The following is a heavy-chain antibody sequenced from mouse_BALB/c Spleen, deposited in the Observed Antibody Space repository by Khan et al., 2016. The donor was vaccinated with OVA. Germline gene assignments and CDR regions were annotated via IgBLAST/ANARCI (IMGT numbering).Heavy chain of an antibody. CDR1: GFSLNTYG. D-gene: IGHD2-14*01. Sequence: QVQLKESGPGLVQPSQSLSITCTVSGFSLNTYGIHWIRQSQGKGLEWLGVIRSGGTKDYNGAFISRLNITKDNSKSQVFFKMNSLQADDTAIYYCARNSYMYDFTYWGQGTLVTVSA. V-gene: IGHV2-2*01. CDR2: IRSGGTK. J-gene: IGHJ3*01. CDR3: ARNSYMYDFTY.